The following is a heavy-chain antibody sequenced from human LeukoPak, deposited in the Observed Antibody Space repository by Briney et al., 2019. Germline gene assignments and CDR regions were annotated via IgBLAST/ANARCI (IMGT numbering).Heavy chain of an antibody. J-gene: IGHJ6*02. V-gene: IGHV4-39*07. Sequence: PSETLSLTCTVSGGSISSSSYYWGWIRQPPGKGLEWIGSIYYSGSTYYNPSLKSRVTISVDKSKNQFSLKLSSVTAADTAVYYRARPNSNRIAAAGTDYYYGMDVWGQGTTVTVSS. CDR2: IYYSGST. D-gene: IGHD6-13*01. CDR3: ARPNSNRIAAAGTDYYYGMDV. CDR1: GGSISSSSYY.